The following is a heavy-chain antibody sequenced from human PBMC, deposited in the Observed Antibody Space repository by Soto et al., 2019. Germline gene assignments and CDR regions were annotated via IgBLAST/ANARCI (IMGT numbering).Heavy chain of an antibody. D-gene: IGHD5-12*01. J-gene: IGHJ3*02. CDR2: TNSDGSST. V-gene: IGHV3-74*01. CDR3: ARGRYSTYDYDAFDI. CDR1: GFTFSSSW. Sequence: EVQLVESGGGLVQPGGSLRPSCAASGFTFSSSWMHWVRPAPGKGLVWVSHTNSDGSSTTYADSVKARFTISRDNAKNTLDWQMNKLRAEDTAVYYCARGRYSTYDYDAFDIWGQGTKVTVSS.